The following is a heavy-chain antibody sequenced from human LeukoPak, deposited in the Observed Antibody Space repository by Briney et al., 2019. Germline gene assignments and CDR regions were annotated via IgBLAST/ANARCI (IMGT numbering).Heavy chain of an antibody. CDR3: ARGDYYGSPKTVAA. D-gene: IGHD3-10*01. J-gene: IGHJ5*02. Sequence: ASVKVSCKASGYTFADYYMNWVRQAPGQGLEWMGWINPDNGGTNYAQKFQGRVIMTRDTSITTVYMELSGLRSDDTAIYYCARGDYYGSPKTVAAWGQGTLVIVSS. CDR2: INPDNGGT. CDR1: GYTFADYY. V-gene: IGHV1-2*02.